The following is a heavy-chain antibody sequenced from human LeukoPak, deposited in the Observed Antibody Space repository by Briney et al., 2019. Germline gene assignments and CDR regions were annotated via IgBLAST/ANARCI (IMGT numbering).Heavy chain of an antibody. CDR3: ARVNWNDGGYYYYMDV. CDR1: GGSISSGSYY. Sequence: SQTLSLTCTVSGGSISSGSYYWSWIRQPAGKGLEWIGRIYTSGSTNYNPSLKSRVTISVDTSKNQFSLKLSSVTAADTAVYYCARVNWNDGGYYYYMDVWGKGTTVTISS. V-gene: IGHV4-61*02. J-gene: IGHJ6*03. CDR2: IYTSGST. D-gene: IGHD1-20*01.